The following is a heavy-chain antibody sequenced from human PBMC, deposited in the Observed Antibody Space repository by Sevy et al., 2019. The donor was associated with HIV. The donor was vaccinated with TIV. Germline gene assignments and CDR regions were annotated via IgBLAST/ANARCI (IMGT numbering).Heavy chain of an antibody. CDR1: GGSISSYD. J-gene: IGHJ4*02. D-gene: IGHD6-13*01. V-gene: IGHV4-59*01. Sequence: SETLSLTCTVSGGSISSYDWSWIRQPPGKGLEWIGYIYYSGSANYNPALKSRVTISVDTSKNQFSLKLSSVTAADTAVYYCARERQLVLDYWGQGTLVTVSS. CDR3: ARERQLVLDY. CDR2: IYYSGSA.